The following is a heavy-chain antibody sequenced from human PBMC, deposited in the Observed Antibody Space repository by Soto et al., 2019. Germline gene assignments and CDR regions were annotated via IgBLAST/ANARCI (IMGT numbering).Heavy chain of an antibody. CDR3: ARHGSRGYYYYYYGMDV. D-gene: IGHD3-10*01. CDR1: GGSFSGYY. Sequence: QVQLQQWGAGLLKPSETLSLTCAVYGGSFSGYYWSWIRQPPGKGLEWIGEINHSGSTNYNPSLKSRATISVDTSKNQFSLKLSSVTAADTAVYYCARHGSRGYYYYYYGMDVWGQGTTVTVSS. J-gene: IGHJ6*02. CDR2: INHSGST. V-gene: IGHV4-34*01.